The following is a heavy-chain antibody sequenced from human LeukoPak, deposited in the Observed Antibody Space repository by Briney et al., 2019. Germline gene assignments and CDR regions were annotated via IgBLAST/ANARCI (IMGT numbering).Heavy chain of an antibody. D-gene: IGHD3-22*01. J-gene: IGHJ4*02. CDR3: AKDNYYDSSGYIDY. CDR1: GFTFDDYA. V-gene: IGHV3-9*03. CDR2: ISWNSGSI. Sequence: PGGSLRLSCAASGFTFDDYAMHWVRHAPGKGLEWVSGISWNSGSIGYAGSVKGRFTISRDNAKNSLYLQMNSLRAEDMALYYCAKDNYYDSSGYIDYWGQGTLVTVSS.